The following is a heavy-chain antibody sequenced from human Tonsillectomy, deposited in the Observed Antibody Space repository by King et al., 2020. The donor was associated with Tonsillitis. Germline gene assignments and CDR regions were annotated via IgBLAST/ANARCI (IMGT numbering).Heavy chain of an antibody. Sequence: QLQESGPGLVKPSETLSLTCIVSGGSISDTSYHWGWLRQPPGKGLEWIGGIYYIGKTYYNSSLKSRVTILLDTSKNQFSLKLSSVTAADTAVYYCARDPGYSRGFDPWGQGTLVTVSS. CDR1: GGSISDTSYH. CDR3: ARDPGYSRGFDP. CDR2: IYYIGKT. D-gene: IGHD3-22*01. V-gene: IGHV4-39*02. J-gene: IGHJ5*02.